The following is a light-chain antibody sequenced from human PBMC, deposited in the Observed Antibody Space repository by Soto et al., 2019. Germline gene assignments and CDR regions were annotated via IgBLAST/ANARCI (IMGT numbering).Light chain of an antibody. CDR2: GAS. Sequence: EIVMTQSPATLSLSPGETATLSCRASQSVHSNLAWFQQHPGQAPRLLIYGASSRATGIPVRFSGSGSGTEFTLTISSLQPEDFAVYYSQQYTDWPWGTFGGGTKVGIK. CDR3: QQYTDWPWGT. V-gene: IGKV3-15*01. CDR1: QSVHSN. J-gene: IGKJ4*01.